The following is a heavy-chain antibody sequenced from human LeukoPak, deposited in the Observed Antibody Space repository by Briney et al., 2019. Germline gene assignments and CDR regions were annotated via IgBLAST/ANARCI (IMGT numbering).Heavy chain of an antibody. J-gene: IGHJ6*03. CDR2: INHSGST. V-gene: IGHV4-34*01. D-gene: IGHD2/OR15-2a*01. Sequence: SETLSLTCAVYGGSFSGYCWSWIRQPPGKGLEWIGEINHSGSTNYNPSLKSRVTISVDKSKNQFSLKLTSVTAADTAVYYCARLTPTTLSLYYYYMDVWGKGTTVTVSS. CDR1: GGSFSGYC. CDR3: ARLTPTTLSLYYYYMDV.